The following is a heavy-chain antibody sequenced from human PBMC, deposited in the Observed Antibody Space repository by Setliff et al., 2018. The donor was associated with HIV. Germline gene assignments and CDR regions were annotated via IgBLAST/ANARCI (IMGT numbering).Heavy chain of an antibody. Sequence: SETLSLTCAVYGGSFSGYYWSWIRQPPGKGLEWIGEINHSGCTNYNPSLKSRVTISVDTSKNQFSLKLSSVTAADTAVYYCTRAEQQLPYYYYYYGMDVWGQGTTVTVSS. CDR1: GGSFSGYY. CDR3: TRAEQQLPYYYYYYGMDV. D-gene: IGHD6-13*01. CDR2: INHSGCT. J-gene: IGHJ6*02. V-gene: IGHV4-34*01.